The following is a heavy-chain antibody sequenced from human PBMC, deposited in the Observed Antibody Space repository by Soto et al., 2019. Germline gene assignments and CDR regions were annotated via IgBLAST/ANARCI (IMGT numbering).Heavy chain of an antibody. D-gene: IGHD6-19*01. V-gene: IGHV5-10-1*01. CDR1: GYSFTSYW. CDR3: ARRERAVAGYYYYGMHV. CDR2: IDPSDSYT. Sequence: PGESLKISCKGSGYSFTSYWISWVRQMPGKGLEWMGRIDPSDSYTNYSPSFQGHVTISADKSISTAYLQWRSLKASDTAMYYCARRERAVAGYYYYGMHVWGQGTPLTVYS. J-gene: IGHJ6*02.